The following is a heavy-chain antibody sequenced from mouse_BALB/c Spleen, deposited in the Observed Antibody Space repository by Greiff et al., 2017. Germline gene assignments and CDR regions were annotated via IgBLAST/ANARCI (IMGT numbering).Heavy chain of an antibody. CDR3: ARYSYGRALYAMDY. V-gene: IGHV1S135*01. Sequence: VQLQQSGPELVKPGASVKVSCKASGYSFTDYNMYWVKQSPGKSLEWIGYIDPCNGGTSYNQKFKGKATLTVDKSSNTAFMHLNSLTSEDSAVYYCARYSYGRALYAMDYWGQGTSVTVSS. J-gene: IGHJ4*01. D-gene: IGHD1-1*01. CDR2: IDPCNGGT. CDR1: GYSFTDYN.